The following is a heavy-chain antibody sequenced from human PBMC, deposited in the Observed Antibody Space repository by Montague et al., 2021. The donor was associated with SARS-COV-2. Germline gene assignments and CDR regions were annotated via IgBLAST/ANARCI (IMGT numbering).Heavy chain of an antibody. J-gene: IGHJ4*02. CDR3: ARGTLSVKTALVVFLGGIYYFDS. D-gene: IGHD3-22*01. CDR1: GGSFSNHY. Sequence: SETLSLTCAVYGGSFSNHYWSWIRQPPGKGLEWIGESNQGGSTNYNLSLKSRVTVSVDTSKNQSSLNLRSVTAADTAVYYCARGTLSVKTALVVFLGGIYYFDSWGQGTLVAVSS. V-gene: IGHV4-34*01. CDR2: SNQGGST.